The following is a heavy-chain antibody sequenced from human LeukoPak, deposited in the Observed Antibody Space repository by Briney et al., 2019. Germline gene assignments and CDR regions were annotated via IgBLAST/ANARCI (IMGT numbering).Heavy chain of an antibody. CDR2: ISGSGTI. V-gene: IGHV4-4*07. CDR1: GGSIHSY. CDR3: ARFIDEIDNWFDP. J-gene: IGHJ5*02. D-gene: IGHD3-16*02. Sequence: SETLSLTCTVSGGSIHSYWSWIRQPAGKGLEWIGRISGSGTITYNPALQSRLTISIDTSKNQFSLKLMSVTAADTAVYYCARFIDEIDNWFDPWGQGTLVTVSS.